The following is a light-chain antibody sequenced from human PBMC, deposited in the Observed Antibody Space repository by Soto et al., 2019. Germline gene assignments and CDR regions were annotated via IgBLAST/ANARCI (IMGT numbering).Light chain of an antibody. CDR3: QQYYNWPPAWT. CDR1: QSVGND. Sequence: DIVMTQSPASLSVSPGEGVTLSCRASQSVGNDEAWYQQIGGQAPRLLIYGASTRATGVPARFTGSGSGTDFTLTISSLQSEDFGIYYCQQYYNWPPAWTFGQGTRVDIK. J-gene: IGKJ1*01. CDR2: GAS. V-gene: IGKV3-15*01.